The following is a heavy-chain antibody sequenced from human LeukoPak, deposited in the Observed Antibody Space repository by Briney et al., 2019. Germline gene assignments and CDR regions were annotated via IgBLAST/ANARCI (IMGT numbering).Heavy chain of an antibody. J-gene: IGHJ6*03. CDR1: GGTFSSYA. Sequence: GASVKVSCKASGGTFSSYAISWVRQAPGQGLEWMGGIIPIFGTANYAQKFQGRVTMTRDTSTSTVYMELSSLRSEDTAVYYCARDRAVAAPRYYYYYYMDVWGKGTTVTISS. CDR2: IIPIFGTA. V-gene: IGHV1-69*05. CDR3: ARDRAVAAPRYYYYYYMDV. D-gene: IGHD6-19*01.